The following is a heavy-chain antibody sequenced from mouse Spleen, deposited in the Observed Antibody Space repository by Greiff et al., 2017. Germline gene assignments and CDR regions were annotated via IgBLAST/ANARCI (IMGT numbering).Heavy chain of an antibody. CDR2: IDPSDSYT. J-gene: IGHJ3*01. CDR1: GYTFTSYW. V-gene: IGHV1-69*01. Sequence: QVQLKESGAELVMPGASVKLSCKASGYTFTSYWMHWVKQRPGQGLEWIGEIDPSDSYTNYNQKFKGKATLTVDKSSSTAYMQLSSLTSEDSAVYYCARGGDWGQGTLVTVSA. CDR3: ARGGD.